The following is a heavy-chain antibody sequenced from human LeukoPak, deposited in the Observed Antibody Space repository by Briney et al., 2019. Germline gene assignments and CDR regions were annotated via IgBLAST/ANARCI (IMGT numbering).Heavy chain of an antibody. CDR2: IWSDGSNK. Sequence: GGSLRLSCAASGFTFSNYGIHWVRQAPGRGLEWVAVIWSDGSNKYYADSVKGRFTISRDNAKNSLHLQMNSLRVEDTAVYYCAGGLGWLVDQWGQGAQVTVSS. CDR3: AGGLGWLVDQ. D-gene: IGHD2-15*01. J-gene: IGHJ4*02. CDR1: GFTFSNYG. V-gene: IGHV3-33*03.